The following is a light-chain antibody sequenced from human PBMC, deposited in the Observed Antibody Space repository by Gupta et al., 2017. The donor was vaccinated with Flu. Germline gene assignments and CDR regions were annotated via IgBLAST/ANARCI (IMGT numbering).Light chain of an antibody. Sequence: DDVLTQSPLSLPVTIGQPASISCRSSQSLVYSDGNTYSNWFQQRPGQSPRRLIYKVSNPDSGGPDRCSSSRSGTNYTLKISRMEAEDVGVDYCIQGTHSPPVTFGRGTKVEIK. CDR3: IQGTHSPPVT. J-gene: IGKJ4*01. CDR1: QSLVYSDGNTY. V-gene: IGKV2-30*01. CDR2: KVS.